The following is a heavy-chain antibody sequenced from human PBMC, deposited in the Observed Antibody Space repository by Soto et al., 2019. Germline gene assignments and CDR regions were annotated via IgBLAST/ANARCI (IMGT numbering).Heavy chain of an antibody. CDR3: AKDRLLLWFGELPHFDY. CDR1: GFTFSSYA. CDR2: ISGSGGST. J-gene: IGHJ4*02. V-gene: IGHV3-23*01. Sequence: GGSLRLSCAASGFTFSSYAMSWVRQAPGKGLEWVSAISGSGGSTYYVDSVKGRFTISRDNSKNTLYLQMNSLRAEDTAVYYCAKDRLLLWFGELPHFDYWGQGTLVTVSS. D-gene: IGHD3-10*01.